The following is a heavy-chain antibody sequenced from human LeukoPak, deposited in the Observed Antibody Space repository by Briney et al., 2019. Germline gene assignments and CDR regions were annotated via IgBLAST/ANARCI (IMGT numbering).Heavy chain of an antibody. D-gene: IGHD3-22*01. V-gene: IGHV4-61*02. J-gene: IGHJ3*02. CDR3: ARALYYYDSSGYYTAFDI. CDR1: GGSISSGSYY. Sequence: PSQTLSLTCTVSGGSISSGSYYWSWIRQPAGKGLEWIGRIYTSGSTNYNPSLKSRVTISVDTSKNQFSLKLSSVTAADTGVYYCARALYYYDSSGYYTAFDIWGQGTMVTVSS. CDR2: IYTSGST.